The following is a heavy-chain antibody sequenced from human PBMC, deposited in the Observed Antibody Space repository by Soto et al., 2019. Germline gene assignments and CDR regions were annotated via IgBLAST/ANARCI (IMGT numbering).Heavy chain of an antibody. D-gene: IGHD6-13*01. J-gene: IGHJ6*02. CDR3: AREIQQQLVFRPEQGDSSVGMDV. CDR2: IIPIFGTA. CDR1: GGTFSSYA. V-gene: IGHV1-69*06. Sequence: SVEVSCKASGGTFSSYAISWVRQAPGQGLEWMGGIIPIFGTANYAQKFQGRVTITADKSTSTAYMELSSLRSEDTAVYYCAREIQQQLVFRPEQGDSSVGMDVWGQGTTVTVSS.